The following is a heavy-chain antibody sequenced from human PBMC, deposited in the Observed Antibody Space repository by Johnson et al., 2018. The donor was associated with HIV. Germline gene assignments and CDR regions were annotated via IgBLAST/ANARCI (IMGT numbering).Heavy chain of an antibody. CDR1: GFTFSSYA. J-gene: IGHJ3*02. CDR2: ISYDGSNK. CDR3: ASVYYDILTGYYYDAFDI. D-gene: IGHD3-9*01. V-gene: IGHV3-30-3*01. Sequence: QVQLVESGGGVVQPGRSLRLSCVASGFTFSSYAMHWVRQAPGKGLEWVAVISYDGSNKYYADSVKGRFTISRDNSKTTLYLQMNSLRAEDTAVYYCASVYYDILTGYYYDAFDIWGQGTMVTVSS.